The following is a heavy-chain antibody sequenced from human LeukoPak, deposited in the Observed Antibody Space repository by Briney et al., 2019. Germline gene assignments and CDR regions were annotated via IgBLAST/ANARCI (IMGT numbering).Heavy chain of an antibody. Sequence: PSETLSLTCTVSGGSISSYYWSWIRQPPGKGLKWIGYIYYSGSTNYNPSLKSRVTISVDTSKNQFSLKLSSVTAADTAVYYCAGEMATTLGWFDPWGQGTLVTVSS. V-gene: IGHV4-59*12. D-gene: IGHD5-12*01. J-gene: IGHJ5*02. CDR2: IYYSGST. CDR1: GGSISSYY. CDR3: AGEMATTLGWFDP.